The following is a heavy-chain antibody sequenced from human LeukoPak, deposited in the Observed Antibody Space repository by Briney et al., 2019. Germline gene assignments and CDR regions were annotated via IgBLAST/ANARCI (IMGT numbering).Heavy chain of an antibody. CDR3: AREVGARAFDI. J-gene: IGHJ3*02. CDR2: IYHSGST. V-gene: IGHV4-59*01. Sequence: SETLSLTCTVSGGSISGFYWSWIRQPPGKGLEWIGYIYHSGSTNYNPSFKSRVTISLDTSKNQFSLKVTSVTAADTAVYYCAREVGARAFDIWGQGTMVTVSS. CDR1: GGSISGFY. D-gene: IGHD3-16*01.